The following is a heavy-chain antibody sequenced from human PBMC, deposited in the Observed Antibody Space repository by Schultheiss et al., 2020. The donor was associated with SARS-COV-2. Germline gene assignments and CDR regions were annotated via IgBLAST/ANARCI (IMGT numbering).Heavy chain of an antibody. Sequence: SETLSLTCAVYGGSFSGYYWSWIRQHPGKGLEWIGSLYHSGSTYYNPSLKSRVAISVDTSKNQFSLKVDSVTAADTAMYFCARVGRIGSGGDRPGALDNWGQGTLVTVSS. CDR2: LYHSGST. V-gene: IGHV4-34*01. J-gene: IGHJ4*02. CDR1: GGSFSGYY. CDR3: ARVGRIGSGGDRPGALDN. D-gene: IGHD2-21*01.